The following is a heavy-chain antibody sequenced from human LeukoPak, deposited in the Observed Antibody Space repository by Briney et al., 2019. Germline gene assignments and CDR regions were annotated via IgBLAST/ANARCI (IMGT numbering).Heavy chain of an antibody. Sequence: GGSLRLSCAASGFTFGSYVMSWVRQAPGKGLEWVSGISGSGSSTYYADSVKGRFTISGDNSKNMLYLQMNSLRAEDTAAYYCAKDTSSWYGYYGMDVWGQGTTVTVSS. CDR1: GFTFGSYV. CDR2: ISGSGSST. V-gene: IGHV3-23*01. J-gene: IGHJ6*02. D-gene: IGHD6-13*01. CDR3: AKDTSSWYGYYGMDV.